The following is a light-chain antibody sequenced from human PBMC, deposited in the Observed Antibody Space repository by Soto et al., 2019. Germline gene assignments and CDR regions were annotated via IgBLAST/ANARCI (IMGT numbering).Light chain of an antibody. CDR2: AAS. CDR3: QHSYSTPPS. Sequence: DIQMTQSPSSLSASVGDRVTITCRASQSISSYLNWYQQKPGKAPKLLIYAASSLQSGVPSRFSGSGSWTDFTLTISSLQPEDFATYDCQHSYSTPPSFGQGTKLEIK. CDR1: QSISSY. J-gene: IGKJ2*01. V-gene: IGKV1-39*01.